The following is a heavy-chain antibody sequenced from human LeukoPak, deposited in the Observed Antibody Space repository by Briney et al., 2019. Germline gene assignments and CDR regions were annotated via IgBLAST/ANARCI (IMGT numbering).Heavy chain of an antibody. J-gene: IGHJ6*03. V-gene: IGHV4-34*01. CDR3: ARLGFGEAKLNYYYYMDV. D-gene: IGHD3-10*01. Sequence: PSETLSLTCAVYGGSFSGYYWSWIRQPPGKGLEWIGEINHGGSTSYNSSLKSRVTISVDTSKNQFSLKLSSVTAADTAVYYCARLGFGEAKLNYYYYMDVWGKGTTVTISS. CDR1: GGSFSGYY. CDR2: INHGGST.